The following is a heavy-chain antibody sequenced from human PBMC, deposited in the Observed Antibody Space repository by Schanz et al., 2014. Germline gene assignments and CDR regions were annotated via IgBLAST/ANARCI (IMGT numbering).Heavy chain of an antibody. Sequence: EVHLLDSGGGLVQPGGSLRLSCGSSGFTFSPYWMHWVRQAPGKGLVWVSRINGDGSNTNYADSVKGRFTISRDNAKNTLYLQMNSLRPEDTAVYYCARGGFGEVSYFDYWGQGTLVTVSS. CDR1: GFTFSPYW. CDR2: INGDGSNT. V-gene: IGHV3-74*02. D-gene: IGHD3-10*01. CDR3: ARGGFGEVSYFDY. J-gene: IGHJ4*02.